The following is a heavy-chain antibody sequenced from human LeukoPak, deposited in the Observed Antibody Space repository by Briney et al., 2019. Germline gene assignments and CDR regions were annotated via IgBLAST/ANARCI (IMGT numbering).Heavy chain of an antibody. V-gene: IGHV3-7*05. J-gene: IGHJ4*02. CDR3: ASTQTFDY. CDR2: IKQDGSER. CDR1: GFTFSIYW. Sequence: GGPLRLSCTASGFTFSIYWMSWVRQAPGKGLEWVANIKQDGSERYYADSVRGRFTISRDNAKSSLYLQLNSLRVEDTAVYHCASTQTFDYWGQGTLVTVPS.